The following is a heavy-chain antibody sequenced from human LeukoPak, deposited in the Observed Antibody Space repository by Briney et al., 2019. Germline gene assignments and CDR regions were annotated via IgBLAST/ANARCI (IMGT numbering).Heavy chain of an antibody. CDR3: ARDRVSVRGAYEIDY. D-gene: IGHD3-10*01. J-gene: IGHJ4*02. V-gene: IGHV1-46*01. CDR2: INPSGGST. CDR1: GYTFTSYY. Sequence: ASVTVSCKASGYTFTSYYMHWVRQAPGQGLEWMGIINPSGGSTSYAQKFQGRVTMTRDTSTSTVYMELSSLRSEDTAVYYCARDRVSVRGAYEIDYWGQGTLVTVSS.